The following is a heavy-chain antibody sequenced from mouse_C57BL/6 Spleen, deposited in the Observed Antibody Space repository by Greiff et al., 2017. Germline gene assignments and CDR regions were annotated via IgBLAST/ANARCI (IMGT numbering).Heavy chain of an antibody. CDR3: ARDKIYYGNYVAMDY. Sequence: VKLMESGPGLVAPSQSLSITCTVSGFSLTSYAISWVRQPPGKGLEWLGVIWTGGGTNYKSALKSGLSISKDNSKSQVFLKMNSLQTDDTARYYCARDKIYYGNYVAMDYWGQGTSVTVSS. D-gene: IGHD2-1*01. J-gene: IGHJ4*01. CDR1: GFSLTSYA. V-gene: IGHV2-9-1*01. CDR2: IWTGGGT.